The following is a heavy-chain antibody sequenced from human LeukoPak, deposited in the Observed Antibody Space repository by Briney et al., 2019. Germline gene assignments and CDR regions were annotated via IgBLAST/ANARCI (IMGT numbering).Heavy chain of an antibody. CDR2: INHSGST. J-gene: IGHJ4*02. CDR3: ARRGSSGYFHYFDY. D-gene: IGHD3-22*01. Sequence: SETLSLTCAVYGGSFSGYYWSWIRQPPGKGLEWIGEINHSGSTNYNPSLKSRVTISEDTSKNQFSLKLSSVTAADTAVYYCARRGSSGYFHYFDYWGQGTLVTVSS. CDR1: GGSFSGYY. V-gene: IGHV4-34*01.